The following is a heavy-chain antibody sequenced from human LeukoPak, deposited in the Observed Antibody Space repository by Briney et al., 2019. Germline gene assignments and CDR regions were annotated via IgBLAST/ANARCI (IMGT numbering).Heavy chain of an antibody. V-gene: IGHV4-59*12. J-gene: IGHJ4*02. CDR1: GGSISSYY. CDR2: IYYSGST. Sequence: SETLSLTCTVSGGSISSYYWSWIRQPPGKGLEWIGYIYYSGSTNYNPSLKSRVTISVDTSKNQFSLKLSSVTAADTAVYYCARDRKYSGSYFGSDFDYWGQGTLVTVSS. D-gene: IGHD1-26*01. CDR3: ARDRKYSGSYFGSDFDY.